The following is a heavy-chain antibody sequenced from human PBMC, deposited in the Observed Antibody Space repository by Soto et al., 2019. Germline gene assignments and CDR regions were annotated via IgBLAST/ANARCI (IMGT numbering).Heavy chain of an antibody. J-gene: IGHJ3*02. D-gene: IGHD4-17*01. CDR2: IYYSGST. V-gene: IGHV4-31*03. Sequence: SETLSLTCTVSGGSISSGGYYWSWIRHHPGKGLEWIGYIYYSGSTYYNPSLKSRVTISVDTSKNQFSLKLSSVTAADTAVYYCARETTVVTNDAFDIWGQGTMVTVSS. CDR1: GGSISSGGYY. CDR3: ARETTVVTNDAFDI.